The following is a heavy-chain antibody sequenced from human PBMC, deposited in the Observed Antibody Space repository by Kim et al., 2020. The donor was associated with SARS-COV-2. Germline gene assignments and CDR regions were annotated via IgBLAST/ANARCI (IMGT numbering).Heavy chain of an antibody. CDR3: ARGGSYYFEY. CDR1: GFNFREYW. D-gene: IGHD5-12*01. Sequence: GGSLRLSCAASGFNFREYWMRWVRQSPGKGLEWVADLNEDGSEKFYMDSVRGRFTISRDNAKNSLFLQMNSLRAEDAALYYCARGGSYYFEYWGQGSLVTVSS. J-gene: IGHJ4*02. CDR2: LNEDGSEK. V-gene: IGHV3-7*01.